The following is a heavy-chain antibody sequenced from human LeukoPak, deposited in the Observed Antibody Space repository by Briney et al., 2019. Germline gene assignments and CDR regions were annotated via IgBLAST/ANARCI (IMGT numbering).Heavy chain of an antibody. Sequence: PGGSLRLSCAASGFIFSNYWMSWVRQAPGKGLEWVANIKQGGSEKYYVDSVRGRFTISRDNAKNSLNLQMNSLKTEDTAVYYCTTSDYDTIDDAFDIWGQGTMVTVSS. CDR1: GFIFSNYW. J-gene: IGHJ3*02. CDR3: TTSDYDTIDDAFDI. D-gene: IGHD3-22*01. V-gene: IGHV3-7*03. CDR2: IKQGGSEK.